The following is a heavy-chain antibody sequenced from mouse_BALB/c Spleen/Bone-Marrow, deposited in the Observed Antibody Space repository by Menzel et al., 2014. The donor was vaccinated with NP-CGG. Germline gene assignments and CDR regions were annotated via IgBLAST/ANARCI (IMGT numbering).Heavy chain of an antibody. V-gene: IGHV1-82*01. D-gene: IGHD1-1*01. CDR1: GYAFSSSW. CDR2: IYPGDGDT. J-gene: IGHJ2*01. Sequence: VKLMESGPELVKPGASVKISCKASGYAFSSSWMNWVKQRPGQGLEWIGRIYPGDGDTNYNGKFKGEATLTADKSSSTAYMQLSSLTSVDSAVYFCARDYYGSSYDYWGQGTTLTVSS. CDR3: ARDYYGSSYDY.